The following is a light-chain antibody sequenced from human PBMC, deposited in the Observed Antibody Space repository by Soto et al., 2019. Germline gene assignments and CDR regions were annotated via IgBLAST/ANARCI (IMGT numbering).Light chain of an antibody. V-gene: IGKV1-5*01. CDR3: QQYKSYPWT. J-gene: IGKJ1*01. Sequence: DIQMTQSPSTLSASAGDRVTITCRASQTVSSWLAWYQQKPGKAPKLLIYDASTLQSGVPSRFSGSGYGTEFTLTISSLQPDDFATYYCQQYKSYPWTFGQGTKVEIK. CDR2: DAS. CDR1: QTVSSW.